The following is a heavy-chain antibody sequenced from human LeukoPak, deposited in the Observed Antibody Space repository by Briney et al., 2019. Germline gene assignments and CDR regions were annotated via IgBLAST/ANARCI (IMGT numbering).Heavy chain of an antibody. J-gene: IGHJ3*02. Sequence: ASDNVSYKDSRYTLPSYGISWVRQAPGQGLEWMGWISAYNCNTNYAPKLQGRVTMTTDTSTSTAYMELRSLRSDDTAVYYCARFTHPHYGDYGPIYDAFDIWGQGTMVTVSS. V-gene: IGHV1-18*01. CDR1: RYTLPSYG. CDR3: ARFTHPHYGDYGPIYDAFDI. D-gene: IGHD4-17*01. CDR2: ISAYNCNT.